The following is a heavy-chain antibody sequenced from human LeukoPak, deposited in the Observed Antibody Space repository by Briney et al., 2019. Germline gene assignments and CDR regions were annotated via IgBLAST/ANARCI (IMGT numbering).Heavy chain of an antibody. J-gene: IGHJ4*02. V-gene: IGHV4-34*01. Sequence: PSETLSLTCAVYGGSFSGYYWSWIRQPPGKGLEWIGEINHSGSTNYNPSLKSRVTISVDTSKNQFSLKLSSVTAADTAVYYCARPINSGWYGGFGNWGQGTLVTVSS. CDR2: INHSGST. CDR3: ARPINSGWYGGFGN. CDR1: GGSFSGYY. D-gene: IGHD6-19*01.